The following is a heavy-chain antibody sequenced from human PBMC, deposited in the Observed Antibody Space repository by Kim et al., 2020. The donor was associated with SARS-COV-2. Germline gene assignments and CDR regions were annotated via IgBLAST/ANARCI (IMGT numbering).Heavy chain of an antibody. D-gene: IGHD2-8*01. J-gene: IGHJ3*02. V-gene: IGHV3-9*01. Sequence: GGSLRLSCAASGFTFGDSAMHWVRQAPGKGLEWVSGISWNSGSIGYADSVKGRFTISRDNAKNSLYLQMNSLRAEDTALYYCAKGPLRLYRSGPVDIWG. CDR3: AKGPLRLYRSGPVDI. CDR2: ISWNSGSI. CDR1: GFTFGDSA.